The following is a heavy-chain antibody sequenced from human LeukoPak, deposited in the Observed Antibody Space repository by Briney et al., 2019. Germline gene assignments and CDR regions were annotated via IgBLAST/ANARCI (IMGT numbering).Heavy chain of an antibody. CDR3: AKDQGPGGWFDP. CDR2: ISGSGGST. D-gene: IGHD3-16*01. V-gene: IGHV3-23*01. J-gene: IGHJ5*02. Sequence: PGGSLRLPCAASGFTFSSYAMSWVRQAPGKGLEWVSAISGSGGSTYYADSVKGRFTISRDNSKNTLYLQMNSLRAEDTAVYYCAKDQGPGGWFDPWGQGTLVTVSS. CDR1: GFTFSSYA.